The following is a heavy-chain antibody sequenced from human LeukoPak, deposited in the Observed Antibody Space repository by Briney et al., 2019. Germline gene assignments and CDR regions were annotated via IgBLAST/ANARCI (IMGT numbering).Heavy chain of an antibody. V-gene: IGHV4-59*01. CDR1: GGSISSDY. Sequence: KTSETLSLTCTVSGGSISSDYWSWIRQSPGKGLEWIGYIYYSGSTYYNPSLKSRVTISVDTSKNQFSLKLTSVTAADTAVYYCARGFYSPHHWGQGTLVTVSS. D-gene: IGHD4-11*01. CDR3: ARGFYSPHH. J-gene: IGHJ5*02. CDR2: IYYSGST.